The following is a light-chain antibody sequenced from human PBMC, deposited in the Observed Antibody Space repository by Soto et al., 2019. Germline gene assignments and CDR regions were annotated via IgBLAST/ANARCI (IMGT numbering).Light chain of an antibody. CDR2: EVS. V-gene: IGLV2-14*01. J-gene: IGLJ1*01. CDR3: SSCAGSNNPYV. CDR1: SSDVGNYNY. Sequence: QSALTQPASVSGSPGQSITISCTGTSSDVGNYNYVSWYQQHPGKAPKLMIFEVSDRPSGVSNRFSGSKSGNTASLTVSGLQAEDEADYYCSSCAGSNNPYVFGTGTKVTVL.